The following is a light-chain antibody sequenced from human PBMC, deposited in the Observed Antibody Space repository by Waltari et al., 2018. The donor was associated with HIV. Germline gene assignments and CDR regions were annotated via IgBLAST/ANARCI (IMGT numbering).Light chain of an antibody. CDR1: SSNIGSNS. V-gene: IGLV1-44*01. CDR3: AAWDDSLKGYV. Sequence: QSVLTQPPSESGTPGQRVTISCSGSSSNIGSNSVNWYQQLPGTAPKVFMFNNNQRPSGVPDRFSGSKSGTSASLAISGLQSDDEADYYCAAWDDSLKGYVFGTGTGVTIL. CDR2: NNN. J-gene: IGLJ1*01.